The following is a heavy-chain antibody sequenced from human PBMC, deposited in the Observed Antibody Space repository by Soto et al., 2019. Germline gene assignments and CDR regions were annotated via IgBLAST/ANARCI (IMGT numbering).Heavy chain of an antibody. V-gene: IGHV4-59*01. D-gene: IGHD3-3*01. CDR3: ARDKVTDYDFWSGYPYYYYGMDV. CDR2: IYYSGST. Sequence: SETLSLTCTVSGGSISSYYWSWIRQPPGKGLEWIGYIYYSGSTNYNPSLKSRVTISVDTSKNQFSLKLSSVTAADTAVYYCARDKVTDYDFWSGYPYYYYGMDVWGQGTTVTVSS. CDR1: GGSISSYY. J-gene: IGHJ6*02.